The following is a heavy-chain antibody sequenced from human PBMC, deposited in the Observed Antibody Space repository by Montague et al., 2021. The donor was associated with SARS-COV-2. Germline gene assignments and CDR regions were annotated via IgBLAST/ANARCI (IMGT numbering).Heavy chain of an antibody. CDR3: ARDCYDYGSGSYQRWFDP. V-gene: IGHV4-38-2*02. CDR2: IYHSGST. D-gene: IGHD3-10*01. CDR1: GXSISSGYY. Sequence: SETLSLTCTVSGXSISSGYYWGWIRQPPGKGPEWIGSIYHSGSTYYNPSLKSRVTISVDTSKNQFSLKLSSVTAADTAVYYCARDCYDYGSGSYQRWFDPWGQGTLVTVSS. J-gene: IGHJ5*02.